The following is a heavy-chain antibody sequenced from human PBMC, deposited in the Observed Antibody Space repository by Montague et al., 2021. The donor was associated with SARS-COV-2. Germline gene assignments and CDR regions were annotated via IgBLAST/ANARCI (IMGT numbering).Heavy chain of an antibody. Sequence: SLRLSCAASGFTFSSYSMNWVRQAPGKGLEWVSSISSSSSYTYYADSVKGRFTISRDNAKNSLYLQMNSLRAEDTAVYYCARGVRGSGTRSLWGQGTLVTVSS. D-gene: IGHD2-2*01. CDR1: GFTFSSYS. J-gene: IGHJ4*02. CDR3: ARGVRGSGTRSL. V-gene: IGHV3-21*01. CDR2: ISSSSSYT.